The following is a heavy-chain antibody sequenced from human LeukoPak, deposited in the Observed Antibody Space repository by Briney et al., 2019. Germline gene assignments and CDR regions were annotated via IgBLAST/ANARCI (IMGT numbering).Heavy chain of an antibody. CDR2: ISGSGGST. D-gene: IGHD5-18*01. J-gene: IGHJ4*02. CDR1: GFTFSSYA. CDR3: AKDIAQGYTFGSIEQDY. V-gene: IGHV3-23*01. Sequence: PGGSLRLSCAASGFTFSSYAMSWVRQAPGVGLEWVSAISGSGGSTYYADSVKGRFTISRANSKNTLYLQMSSLRAEDTAVYYCAKDIAQGYTFGSIEQDYWGQGTLVTVSS.